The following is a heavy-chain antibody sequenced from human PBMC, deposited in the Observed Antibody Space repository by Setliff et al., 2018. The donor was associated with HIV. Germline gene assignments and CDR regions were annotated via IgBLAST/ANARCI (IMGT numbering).Heavy chain of an antibody. Sequence: GGSLRLSCAASGFPFSTYAMNWVRQAPGKGLEWVSAISDSSEYYADSVKGRFTISRDNSKNTLYLQMNGLRPEDTAVYYCAKDYSSGWYRHFDYWGQGTLVTVSS. CDR2: ISDSSE. CDR3: AKDYSSGWYRHFDY. D-gene: IGHD6-19*01. J-gene: IGHJ4*02. CDR1: GFPFSTYA. V-gene: IGHV3-23*01.